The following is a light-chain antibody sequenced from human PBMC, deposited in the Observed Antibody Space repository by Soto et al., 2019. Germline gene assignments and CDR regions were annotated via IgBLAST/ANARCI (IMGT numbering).Light chain of an antibody. V-gene: IGKV1-5*01. CDR2: DAS. CDR3: QHYDSYSLWT. J-gene: IGKJ1*01. CDR1: QSIRSS. Sequence: DIQMTQSPSTLSASVGDRVTITCRASQSIRSSLAWYQQRPGKAPNLLIYDASSLGSGVPSRFSGSESGTEFTLTISCLEPDDFATYSCQHYDSYSLWTFGQGTRVEIK.